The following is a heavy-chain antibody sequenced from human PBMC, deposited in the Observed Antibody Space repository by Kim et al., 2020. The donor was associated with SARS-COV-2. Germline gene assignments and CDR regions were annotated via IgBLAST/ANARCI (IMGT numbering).Heavy chain of an antibody. J-gene: IGHJ2*01. D-gene: IGHD1-20*01. V-gene: IGHV4-38-2*02. CDR1: GYSISSGYY. CDR3: ARDRMDNWNDGWYYDL. Sequence: SETLSLTCTVSGYSISSGYYWGWIRQPPGKGLEWIGSIYHSGSTYYNPSLKSRVTISVDTSKNQFSLKLSSVTAADTAVYYCARDRMDNWNDGWYYDLWG. CDR2: IYHSGST.